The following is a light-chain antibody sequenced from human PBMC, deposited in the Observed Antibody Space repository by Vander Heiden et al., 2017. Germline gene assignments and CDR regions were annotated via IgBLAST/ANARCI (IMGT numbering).Light chain of an antibody. CDR1: QSISNF. Sequence: DISLTPSPAPLSLSPGERATLSCRASQSISNFLAWYQQKPGQAPRLLIFDASNRATGIPARFSGSGSGTDFTLTISSLEPEDFAVYYCQQRDDWPRTFGQGTKVEVK. CDR2: DAS. CDR3: QQRDDWPRT. V-gene: IGKV3-11*01. J-gene: IGKJ1*01.